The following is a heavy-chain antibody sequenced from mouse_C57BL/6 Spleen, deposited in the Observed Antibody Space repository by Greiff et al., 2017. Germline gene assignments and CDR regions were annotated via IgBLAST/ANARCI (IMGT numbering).Heavy chain of an antibody. Sequence: VQLQQSGPELVKPGASVKMSCKASGYTFTDYNMHWVKQSHGKSLEWIGYINPNNGGTSYNQKFKGKATLTVNKSSSTAYMELRSLTSEDSAVYYCARRGIGYDERFAYWGQGTLVTVSA. CDR2: INPNNGGT. D-gene: IGHD2-2*01. CDR1: GYTFTDYN. J-gene: IGHJ3*01. CDR3: ARRGIGYDERFAY. V-gene: IGHV1-22*01.